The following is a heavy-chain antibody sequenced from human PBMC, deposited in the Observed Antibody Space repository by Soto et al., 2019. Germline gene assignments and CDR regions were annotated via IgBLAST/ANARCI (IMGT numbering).Heavy chain of an antibody. J-gene: IGHJ6*02. CDR3: AKAPYDFWSGYYYYYYGMDV. V-gene: IGHV3-30*18. D-gene: IGHD3-3*01. Sequence: PVGSLRLSCAASGFTFSSYGMHWVRQAPGKGLEWVAVISYDGSNKYYADSVKGRFTISRDNSKNTLYLQMNSLRAEDTAVYYCAKAPYDFWSGYYYYYYGMDVWGQGTTVTVSS. CDR2: ISYDGSNK. CDR1: GFTFSSYG.